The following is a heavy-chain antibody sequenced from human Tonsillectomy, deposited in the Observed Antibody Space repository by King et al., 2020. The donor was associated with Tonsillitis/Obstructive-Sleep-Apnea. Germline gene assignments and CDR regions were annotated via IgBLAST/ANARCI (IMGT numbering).Heavy chain of an antibody. Sequence: HVQLQESGPGLVKPSETLSLTCTVSGVSISSYYWSWIRQPPGKGLEWIGYIYYSWSTNYNPSLKSRVTISVDTSKNQFSLKLSSVTAADTAVYYCARARSFYDFWPFDYWGQGTLVTVSS. D-gene: IGHD3-3*01. CDR1: GVSISSYY. CDR3: ARARSFYDFWPFDY. CDR2: IYYSWST. J-gene: IGHJ4*02. V-gene: IGHV4-59*01.